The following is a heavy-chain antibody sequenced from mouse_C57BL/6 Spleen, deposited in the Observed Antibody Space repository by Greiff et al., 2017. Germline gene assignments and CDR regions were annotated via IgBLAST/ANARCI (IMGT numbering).Heavy chain of an antibody. Sequence: EVHLVESGGGLVKPGGSLKLSCAASGFTFSDYGMPWVRQAPEKGLEWVAYISSGSSTIYYADTVKGRFTIAIDNAKNTLFLQMTSLRSEDTAMYYCARGPRVYYDYDGAWCADWGEGTLVTVSA. CDR2: ISSGSSTI. V-gene: IGHV5-17*01. CDR3: ARGPRVYYDYDGAWCAD. CDR1: GFTFSDYG. J-gene: IGHJ3*01. D-gene: IGHD2-4*01.